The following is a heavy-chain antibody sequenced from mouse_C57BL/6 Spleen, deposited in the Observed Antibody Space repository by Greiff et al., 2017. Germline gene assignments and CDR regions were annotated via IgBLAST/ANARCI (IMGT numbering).Heavy chain of an antibody. D-gene: IGHD1-1*01. CDR1: GFSLTSYG. Sequence: VKLVESGPGLVQPSQSLSITCTVSGFSLTSYGVHWVRQSPGKGLEWLGVIWRGGSTDYNAAFMSRLSITKDNSKSQVFFKMNSLQADDTAIYYCAPIITTVVGAMDYWGQGTSVTVSS. J-gene: IGHJ4*01. V-gene: IGHV2-5*01. CDR3: APIITTVVGAMDY. CDR2: IWRGGST.